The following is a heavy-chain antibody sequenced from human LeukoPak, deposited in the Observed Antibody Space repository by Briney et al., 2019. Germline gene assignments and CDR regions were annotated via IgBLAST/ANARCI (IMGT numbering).Heavy chain of an antibody. V-gene: IGHV3-23*01. J-gene: IGHJ4*02. CDR1: GFTFSSYA. CDR2: ISGSGGGT. D-gene: IGHD2-2*01. Sequence: GGSLRLSCAASGFTFSSYAMGWVRQAPGKGLEWVSAISGSGGGTYYADSAKGRFTISRDNSKNTLYLQMNSLRAEDTAVYYCAKATPPVAMDPYFDYWGQGTLVTVSS. CDR3: AKATPPVAMDPYFDY.